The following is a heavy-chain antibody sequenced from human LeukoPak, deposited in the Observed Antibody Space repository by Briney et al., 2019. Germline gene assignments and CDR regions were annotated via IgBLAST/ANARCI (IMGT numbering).Heavy chain of an antibody. CDR2: IYTNDGSA. CDR3: ARARAAAGAQYFQH. D-gene: IGHD6-13*01. CDR1: GYTFTSYY. V-gene: IGHV1-46*01. Sequence: ASVKVSCKASGYTFTSYYLHWVRQAPGQRPEWMGIIYTNDGSARYAQKFQGRVTMTRDTSTGTVYMELSSLSSDDTAVYYCARARAAAGAQYFQHWGQGTLVSASS. J-gene: IGHJ1*01.